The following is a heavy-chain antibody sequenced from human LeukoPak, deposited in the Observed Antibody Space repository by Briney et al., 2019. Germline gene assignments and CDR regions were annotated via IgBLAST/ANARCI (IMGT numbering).Heavy chain of an antibody. V-gene: IGHV4-34*01. D-gene: IGHD3-10*01. Sequence: NPSETLSLTCAVYGGSFSNYYWSWIRQSPGKGLEWIGEITHSGSTNYNPSLKSRVTISVDTSKNQFSLKLSSVTAADTAVYYCARDVTRITMVRGVKAKMNWFDPWGQGTLVTVSS. CDR1: GGSFSNYY. CDR3: ARDVTRITMVRGVKAKMNWFDP. J-gene: IGHJ5*02. CDR2: ITHSGST.